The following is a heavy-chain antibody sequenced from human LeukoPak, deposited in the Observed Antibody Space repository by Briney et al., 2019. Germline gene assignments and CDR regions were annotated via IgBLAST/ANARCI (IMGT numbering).Heavy chain of an antibody. CDR3: ARSPVASYFDY. CDR2: LYYSGST. J-gene: IGHJ4*02. V-gene: IGHV4-59*01. Sequence: PSETLSLTCSVSGGSFSTYYWSWIRQPPGKGLEWIGYLYYSGSTYYSPSLKSRVTISADTSKNQFSLSLSSVTAADTAVYYCARSPVASYFDYWGQGTLVTVSS. D-gene: IGHD5-12*01. CDR1: GGSFSTYY.